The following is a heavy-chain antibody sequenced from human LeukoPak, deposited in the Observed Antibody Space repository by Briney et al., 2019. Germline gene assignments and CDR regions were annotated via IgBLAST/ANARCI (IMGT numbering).Heavy chain of an antibody. D-gene: IGHD3-22*01. J-gene: IGHJ3*02. V-gene: IGHV3-72*01. Sequence: GGSLRLSCAASGFTFSDHFMDWVRQAPGKGLEWVGRIRNRAKSYTTQYAPSVKDRFTISRDDSRNSLYLQTNSLKTEDTAVYFCARVGDYYDSRGYSTDAFDMWGQGTMVTVSS. CDR2: IRNRAKSYTT. CDR3: ARVGDYYDSRGYSTDAFDM. CDR1: GFTFSDHF.